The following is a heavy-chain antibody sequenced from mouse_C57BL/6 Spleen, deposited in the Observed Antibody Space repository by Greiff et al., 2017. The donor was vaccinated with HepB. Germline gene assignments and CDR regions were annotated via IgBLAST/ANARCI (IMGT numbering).Heavy chain of an antibody. CDR2: FYPGSGSI. CDR1: GYTFTEYT. Sequence: VQLQQSGAELVKPGASVKLSCKASGYTFTEYTIHWVKQRSGQGLEWIGWFYPGSGSIKYNEKFKDKSTLTADKSSSTVHLELSSLTSDASAVYFCARHPYYYGSSYCAFYWYFDVWSTGTTVTVSS. J-gene: IGHJ1*03. CDR3: ARHPYYYGSSYCAFYWYFDV. V-gene: IGHV1-62-2*01. D-gene: IGHD1-1*01.